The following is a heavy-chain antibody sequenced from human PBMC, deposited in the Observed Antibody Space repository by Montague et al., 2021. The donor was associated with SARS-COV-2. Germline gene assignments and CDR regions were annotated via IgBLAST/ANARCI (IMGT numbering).Heavy chain of an antibody. CDR1: GSTFSSYA. CDR2: ISYDGSNK. Sequence: SLRLSCAASGSTFSSYAMHWVRQAPGKGLEWVAVISYDGSNKYYADSVKGRFTISRDNSKNTLYLQMNSLRAEDTAVYYCARDGDDYVWGSYPYFDYWGQGTLVTVSS. J-gene: IGHJ4*02. D-gene: IGHD3-16*02. V-gene: IGHV3-30-3*01. CDR3: ARDGDDYVWGSYPYFDY.